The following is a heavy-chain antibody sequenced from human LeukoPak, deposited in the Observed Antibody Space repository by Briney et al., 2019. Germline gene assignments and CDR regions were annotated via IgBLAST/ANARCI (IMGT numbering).Heavy chain of an antibody. D-gene: IGHD6-19*01. CDR2: FGWSGTTT. CDR3: ARDSGSGWSNDY. J-gene: IGHJ4*02. Sequence: PGGSLRLSCVVSGFTLNSYSMNWVRQAPGKGLEWVSYFGWSGTTTLYADSVRGRFTVSRDSAKNSLYLQMNSLRDEDSALYYCARDSGSGWSNDYWGQGTLVTVSS. CDR1: GFTLNSYS. V-gene: IGHV3-48*02.